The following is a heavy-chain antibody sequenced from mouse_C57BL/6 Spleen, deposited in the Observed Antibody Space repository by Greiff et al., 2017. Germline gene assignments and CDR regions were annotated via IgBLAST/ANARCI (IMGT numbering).Heavy chain of an antibody. J-gene: IGHJ3*01. Sequence: VKLVESGPGLVAPSQSLSITCTVSGFSLTSYGVDWVRQSPGKGLEWLGVIWGVGSTNYNSALKSRLSISKDNSKSQVFLKMNSLQTDDTAMYYCASNYYGSAFAYWGQGTLVTVSA. CDR2: IWGVGST. V-gene: IGHV2-6*01. D-gene: IGHD1-1*01. CDR3: ASNYYGSAFAY. CDR1: GFSLTSYG.